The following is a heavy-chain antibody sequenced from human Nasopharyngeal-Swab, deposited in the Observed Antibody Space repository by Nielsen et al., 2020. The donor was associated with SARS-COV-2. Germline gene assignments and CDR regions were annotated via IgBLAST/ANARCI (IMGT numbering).Heavy chain of an antibody. D-gene: IGHD5-18*01. J-gene: IGHJ4*02. Sequence: SETLSLTCTVSGGSISSYYWSWIRQPPGKGLEWIGYIYYSGSTYYNPSLKSRVTISVDTSKNQFSLKLSSVTAADTAVYYCARTVDTAMVYYFDYWGQGTLVTVSS. CDR3: ARTVDTAMVYYFDY. V-gene: IGHV4-59*12. CDR2: IYYSGST. CDR1: GGSISSYY.